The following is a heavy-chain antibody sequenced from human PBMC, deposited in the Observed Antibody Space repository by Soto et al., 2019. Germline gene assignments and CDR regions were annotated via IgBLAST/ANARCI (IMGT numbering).Heavy chain of an antibody. Sequence: GGSLRLSCAASGFTFSSYSMNWVRQAPGKGLEWVSSISSSSSYIYYADSVKGRFTISRDNAKNSLYLQMNSLRAEDTAVYYCARAGRGYSYGARGEFDPWGQGALVNVSS. J-gene: IGHJ5*02. CDR1: GFTFSSYS. V-gene: IGHV3-21*01. CDR3: ARAGRGYSYGARGEFDP. CDR2: ISSSSSYI. D-gene: IGHD5-18*01.